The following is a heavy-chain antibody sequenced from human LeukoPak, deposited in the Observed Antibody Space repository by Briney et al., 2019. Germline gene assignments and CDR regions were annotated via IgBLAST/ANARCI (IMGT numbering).Heavy chain of an antibody. V-gene: IGHV1-46*01. CDR1: GYTFTSYY. D-gene: IGHD4-17*01. J-gene: IGHJ4*02. CDR2: INPSGGST. CDR3: ARQGYGATYQGAADY. Sequence: ASVKVSCKASGYTFTSYYMHWVRQAPGQGLEWMGIINPSGGSTSYAQKFQGRVTMTRDMSTSTVYMELSSLRSDDTAVYYCARQGYGATYQGAADYWGQGTLVTVSS.